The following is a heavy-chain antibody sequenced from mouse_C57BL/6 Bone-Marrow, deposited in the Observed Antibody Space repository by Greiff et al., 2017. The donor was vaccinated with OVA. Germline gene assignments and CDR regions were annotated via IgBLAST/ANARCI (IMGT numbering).Heavy chain of an antibody. CDR1: GYTFTDYY. Sequence: QVQLQQSGAELVRPGASVKLSCKASGYTFTDYYINWVKQRPGPGLEWIARIYPGSGNTYYNEKFKGKATLTAEKSSSTAYMQLSSLTSEDSAVYFCARSGLFDYWGQGTTLTVSS. V-gene: IGHV1-76*01. CDR2: IYPGSGNT. J-gene: IGHJ2*01. D-gene: IGHD3-1*01. CDR3: ARSGLFDY.